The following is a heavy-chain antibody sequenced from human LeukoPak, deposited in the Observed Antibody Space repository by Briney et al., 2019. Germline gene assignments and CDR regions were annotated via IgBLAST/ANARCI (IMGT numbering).Heavy chain of an antibody. D-gene: IGHD6-19*01. V-gene: IGHV3-74*01. CDR2: IKSDGSST. CDR3: ARERAPGIAVDY. J-gene: IGHJ4*02. CDR1: GFTFSTYW. Sequence: PGGSLRLSCAASGFTFSTYWMHWVRQAPGKGLGWVSRIKSDGSSTSYADFVKGRFTISRDNAKNTLYLQMNSLRAEDTAVYYCARERAPGIAVDYWGQGTLVTVSS.